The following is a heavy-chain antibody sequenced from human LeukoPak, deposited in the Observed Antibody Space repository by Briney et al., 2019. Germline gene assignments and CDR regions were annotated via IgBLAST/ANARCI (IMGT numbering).Heavy chain of an antibody. CDR3: ATDLTTVTTNNY. V-gene: IGHV1-24*01. Sequence: ASVKVPCKVSGYTLTELSMHWVRQAPGKGLEWMGGFDPEDGETIYAQKFQGRVTVTEDTSTDTAYMELSSLRSEDTAVYYCATDLTTVTTNNYWGQGTLVTVSS. D-gene: IGHD4-17*01. J-gene: IGHJ4*02. CDR1: GYTLTELS. CDR2: FDPEDGET.